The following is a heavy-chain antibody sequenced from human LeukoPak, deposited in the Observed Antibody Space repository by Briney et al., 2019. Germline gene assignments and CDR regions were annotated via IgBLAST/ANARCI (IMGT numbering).Heavy chain of an antibody. CDR2: IKSKTDGGTT. CDR1: GFTFSSYA. J-gene: IGHJ3*02. V-gene: IGHV3-15*01. CDR3: TTDCGGDCFTTDDAFDI. D-gene: IGHD2-21*02. Sequence: GGSLRLSCAASGFTFSSYAMSWVRQAPGKGLEWVGRIKSKTDGGTTDYAAPVKGRFTISRDDSKNTLYLQMNSLKTEDTAVYYCTTDCGGDCFTTDDAFDIWGQGTMVTVSS.